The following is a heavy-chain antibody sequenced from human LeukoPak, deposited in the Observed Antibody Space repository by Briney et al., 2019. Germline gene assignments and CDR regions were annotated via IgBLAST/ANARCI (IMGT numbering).Heavy chain of an antibody. CDR3: ASRMGSGSYTFDY. D-gene: IGHD3-10*01. Sequence: MSSETLSLTRAVSGGSISSSNWWSWVRQPPGKGLEWIGEIYHSGSTNYNPSLKSRVTISVDKSKNQFSLKLSSVTAADTAVYYCASRMGSGSYTFDYWGQGTLVTVSS. CDR1: GGSISSSNW. J-gene: IGHJ4*02. V-gene: IGHV4-4*02. CDR2: IYHSGST.